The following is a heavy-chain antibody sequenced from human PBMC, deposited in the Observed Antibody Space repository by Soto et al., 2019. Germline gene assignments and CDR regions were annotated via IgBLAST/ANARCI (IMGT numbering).Heavy chain of an antibody. J-gene: IGHJ4*02. Sequence: PGETLKISCKGSVYSFTSYWISWVRQMPGKGLEWMGRIDPSDSYTNYSPSFQGHVTISADKSISTAYLQWSSLTASDTAVYYCARLQPAAGDNDLTFDYWGQGTLVTVSS. CDR1: VYSFTSYW. CDR2: IDPSDSYT. CDR3: ARLQPAAGDNDLTFDY. V-gene: IGHV5-10-1*01. D-gene: IGHD6-13*01.